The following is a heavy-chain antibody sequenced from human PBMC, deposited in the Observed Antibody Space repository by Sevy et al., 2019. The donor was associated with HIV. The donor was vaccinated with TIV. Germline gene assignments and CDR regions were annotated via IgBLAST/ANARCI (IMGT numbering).Heavy chain of an antibody. D-gene: IGHD6-6*01. CDR2: INSDGSST. V-gene: IGHV3-74*01. J-gene: IGHJ6*02. CDR1: GFTFSSYW. CDR3: AREGEAEQLVLRATYYYYGMDV. Sequence: GGSLRLSCAASGFTFSSYWMHWVRQAPGKGLVWVSRINSDGSSTSYADSVKGRLTISRDNAKNTLYLQMNSLRAEDTAVYYCAREGEAEQLVLRATYYYYGMDVWGQRTTVTVSS.